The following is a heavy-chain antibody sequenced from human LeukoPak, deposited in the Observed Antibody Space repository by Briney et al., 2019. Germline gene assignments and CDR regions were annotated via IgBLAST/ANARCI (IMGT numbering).Heavy chain of an antibody. CDR2: IYHSGST. J-gene: IGHJ5*02. CDR3: ARDRLQLQS. V-gene: IGHV4-38-2*02. D-gene: IGHD5-24*01. Sequence: SETLSPTCTVSGYSISSGYYWGWIRQPPGKGLEWIGSIYHSGSTYYNPSLKSRVTISVDTSKNQFSLKLSSVTAADTAVYYCARDRLQLQSWGQGTLVTVSS. CDR1: GYSISSGYY.